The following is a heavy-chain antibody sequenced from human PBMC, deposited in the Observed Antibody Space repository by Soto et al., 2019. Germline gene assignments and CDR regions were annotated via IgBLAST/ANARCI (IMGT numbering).Heavy chain of an antibody. D-gene: IGHD6-19*01. CDR3: AKDGSSIAMAAIFYCMDL. V-gene: IGHV3-23*01. CDR2: ISGSGGIT. J-gene: IGHJ6*02. CDR1: GFTFSSYA. Sequence: PGGSLTLSCAASGFTFSSYAMSCLRQAPGRGLEWVSAISGSGGITYYADSVNGRFTISIDNSKNPLYQQMNSLRAEDTAVYYCAKDGSSIAMAAIFYCMDLWGQGTTVTVSS.